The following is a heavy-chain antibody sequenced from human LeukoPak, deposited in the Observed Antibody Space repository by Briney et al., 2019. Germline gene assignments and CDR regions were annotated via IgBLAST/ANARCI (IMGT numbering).Heavy chain of an antibody. CDR2: IYDSATT. Sequence: SETLSLPCTVSGDSTSSSTYYWDWIRKAPGKGLDWIGNIYDSATTHYNPSLKSRVTISGDTSKNHFSLKLNSVTAADTAIYYCATHRRSGSGGSENAFEIWGQGTMVTVSS. CDR1: GDSTSSSTYY. J-gene: IGHJ3*02. D-gene: IGHD5-12*01. CDR3: ATHRRSGSGGSENAFEI. V-gene: IGHV4-39*01.